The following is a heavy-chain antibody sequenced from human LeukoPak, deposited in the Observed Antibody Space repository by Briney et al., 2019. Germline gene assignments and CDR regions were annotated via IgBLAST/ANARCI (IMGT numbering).Heavy chain of an antibody. D-gene: IGHD5-12*01. V-gene: IGHV3-53*01. CDR2: IYSGGDT. J-gene: IGHJ4*02. CDR3: ARASGYSGYDPFDC. Sequence: GGSLRLSCAASGFTLSSNYMSWVRQAPGKGLEWVSVIYSGGDTYYADSVKGRFPNSRDHSKNPLYLQMNTLRAEDTAVDYWARASGYSGYDPFDCWRQGSLVTDCS. CDR1: GFTLSSNY.